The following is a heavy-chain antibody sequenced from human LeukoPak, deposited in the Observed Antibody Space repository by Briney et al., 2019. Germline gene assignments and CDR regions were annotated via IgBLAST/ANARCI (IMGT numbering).Heavy chain of an antibody. CDR3: ARLPVAMVSWSFCGGDCYFDY. V-gene: IGHV4-39*01. D-gene: IGHD2-21*02. Sequence: TASETLSLTCTVSGGSISSSSYYWGWIRQPPGKGLEWIGSIYYSGSTYYNPSLKSRVTISVDTSKNLFSLKLSSVTAADTAVYYCARLPVAMVSWSFCGGDCYFDYWGQGTLVTVSS. CDR2: IYYSGST. J-gene: IGHJ4*02. CDR1: GGSISSSSYY.